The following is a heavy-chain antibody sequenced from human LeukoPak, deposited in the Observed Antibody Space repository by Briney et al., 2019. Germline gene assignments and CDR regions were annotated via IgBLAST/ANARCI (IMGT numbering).Heavy chain of an antibody. CDR1: GFTFSSYA. CDR2: ISGSGGST. CDR3: ARGPLPTNYGDYFPPFDY. D-gene: IGHD4-17*01. Sequence: GGSLRLSCAASGFTFSSYAMSWVRQAPGKGLEWVSAISGSGGSTYYADSVKGRFTISRDNAKNSLYLQMNSLRAEDTAVYYCARGPLPTNYGDYFPPFDYWGQGTLVTVSS. V-gene: IGHV3-23*01. J-gene: IGHJ4*02.